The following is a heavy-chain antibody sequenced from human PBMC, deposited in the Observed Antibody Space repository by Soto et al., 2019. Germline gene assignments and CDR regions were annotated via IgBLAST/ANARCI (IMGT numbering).Heavy chain of an antibody. J-gene: IGHJ5*02. Sequence: SQTLSLTCAISVDSVSSNSAAWNLISQSPSRGLEWLGRTYYRSKWYNDYAVSVKSRITINPDTSKNQFSLQLNSVTPEDTAVYYCARDLRRVTTNANWFDPWGQGTLVTVSS. D-gene: IGHD4-4*01. CDR1: VDSVSSNSAA. CDR2: TYYRSKWYN. CDR3: ARDLRRVTTNANWFDP. V-gene: IGHV6-1*01.